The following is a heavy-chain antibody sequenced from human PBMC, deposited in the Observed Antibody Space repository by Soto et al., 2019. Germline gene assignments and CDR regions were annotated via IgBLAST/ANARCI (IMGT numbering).Heavy chain of an antibody. V-gene: IGHV3-23*01. D-gene: IGHD1-1*01. CDR2: ISGSGGST. Sequence: EVQLLESGGGLVQPGGSLRLSCAASGFTFSSYAMSWVRQAPGKGLEWVSAISGSGGSTYYADSVKGRFTISRDTSKNTLYLQMNSLRAEDTAVYYCAKDMESAASAVLPFDYWGQGTLVTVSS. CDR1: GFTFSSYA. CDR3: AKDMESAASAVLPFDY. J-gene: IGHJ4*02.